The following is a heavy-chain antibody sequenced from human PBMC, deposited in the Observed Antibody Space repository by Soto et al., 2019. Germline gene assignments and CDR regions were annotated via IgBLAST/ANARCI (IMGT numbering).Heavy chain of an antibody. CDR3: ARDRDSSGYYSGTFDY. D-gene: IGHD3-22*01. J-gene: IGHJ4*02. V-gene: IGHV1-3*01. CDR2: INAGNGNT. Sequence: ASVKVSCKASGYTFTSYAMHWVRQAPGQRLGWMGWINAGNGNTKYSQKFQGRVTITRDTSASTAYMELSSLRSEDTAVYYCARDRDSSGYYSGTFDYWGQGTLVTVS. CDR1: GYTFTSYA.